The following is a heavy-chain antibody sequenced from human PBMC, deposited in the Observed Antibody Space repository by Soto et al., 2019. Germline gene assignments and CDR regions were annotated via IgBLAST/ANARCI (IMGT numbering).Heavy chain of an antibody. CDR2: IYHSGST. V-gene: IGHV4-30-2*01. D-gene: IGHD2-15*01. Sequence: QLQLQESGSGLVKPSQTLSLTCAVSGGSISSGGYSWSWIRQPPGKGLEWIGYIYHSGSTYYNPSLMSRVTISVDRSKNQFSLKLSSVTAADTAVYYCARGYHSGHGSSGSCHGFRWFDPWGQGTLVTVSS. J-gene: IGHJ5*02. CDR3: ARGYHSGHGSSGSCHGFRWFDP. CDR1: GGSISSGGYS.